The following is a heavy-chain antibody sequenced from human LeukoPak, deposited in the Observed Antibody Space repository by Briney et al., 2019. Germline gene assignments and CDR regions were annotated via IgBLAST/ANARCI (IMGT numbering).Heavy chain of an antibody. V-gene: IGHV4-59*01. CDR2: IFYGGGT. D-gene: IGHD2-2*01. CDR1: GAFISSYY. J-gene: IGHJ6*04. CDR3: ARDREYQLHYYYGMDV. Sequence: SETLSLTCTVSGAFISSYYWRWIRLPPGGGLGWNGYIFYGGGTNYHPSLKGRVPLPVDTSKKEFSLKLSSVTAADPAVYYCARDREYQLHYYYGMDVWGKGTAVTVSS.